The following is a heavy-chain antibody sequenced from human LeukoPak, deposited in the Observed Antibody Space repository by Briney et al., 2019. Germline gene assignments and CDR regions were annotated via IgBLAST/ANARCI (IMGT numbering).Heavy chain of an antibody. D-gene: IGHD3-10*02. Sequence: ETLSLTCTVSGGSISSYYWSWIRQAPGKGLEWVSSISSSSSYIYYADSVKGRFTISRDNAKNSLYLQMNSLGAEDTAVYYCAELGITMIGGVWGKGTTVTISS. J-gene: IGHJ6*04. CDR1: GGSISSYY. CDR3: AELGITMIGGV. V-gene: IGHV3-21*01. CDR2: ISSSSSYI.